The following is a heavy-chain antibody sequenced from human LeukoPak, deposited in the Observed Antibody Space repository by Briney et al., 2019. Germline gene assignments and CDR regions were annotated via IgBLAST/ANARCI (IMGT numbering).Heavy chain of an antibody. V-gene: IGHV3-23*01. CDR1: GFTLSSYI. J-gene: IGHJ3*02. CDR3: AKGGYIGYNGLFDM. D-gene: IGHD5-24*01. Sequence: GGYLRLSCAASGFTLSSYIVSWVRQAPGKGLQWVSAISAGGNPIYYADSVRGRFTISRDDSKNMVYLQMNSLRAEDTATYYCAKGGYIGYNGLFDMWGQGTMVTVSS. CDR2: ISAGGNPI.